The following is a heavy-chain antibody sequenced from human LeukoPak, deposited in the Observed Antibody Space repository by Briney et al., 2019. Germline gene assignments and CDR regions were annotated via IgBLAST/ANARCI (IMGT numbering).Heavy chain of an antibody. Sequence: SETLSLTCTVSGGSISSSSYYWGWIRQPPGKGLEWIGSIYYSGSTYYNPSLKSRVTISVDTSKNQFSLKLSSVTAADTAVYYCARDGNVLRFLEWLSSKSDAFDIWGQGTMVTVSS. CDR1: GGSISSSSYY. D-gene: IGHD3-3*01. J-gene: IGHJ3*02. CDR3: ARDGNVLRFLEWLSSKSDAFDI. CDR2: IYYSGST. V-gene: IGHV4-39*07.